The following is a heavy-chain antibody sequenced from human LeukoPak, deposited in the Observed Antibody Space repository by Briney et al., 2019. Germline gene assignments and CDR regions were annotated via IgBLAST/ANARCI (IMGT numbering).Heavy chain of an antibody. V-gene: IGHV1-8*01. CDR2: MNPNSGNT. CDR1: GYTFTSYD. J-gene: IGHJ4*02. Sequence: GASVKVSCKASGYTFTSYDINWVRQATGQGLEWMGWMNPNSGNTGYAQKFQGRVTMTRNTSISTAYMELSSLRSEDTAVYYCARVEMATNSVVYWGQGTLVTVSS. CDR3: ARVEMATNSVVY. D-gene: IGHD5-24*01.